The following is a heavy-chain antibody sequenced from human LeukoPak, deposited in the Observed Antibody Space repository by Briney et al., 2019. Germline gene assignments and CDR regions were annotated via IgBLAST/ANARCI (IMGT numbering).Heavy chain of an antibody. J-gene: IGHJ5*02. CDR3: ARVRYYYDSSGYYP. Sequence: PGGSLRLSCAASGFTFSSYWMSWGRQAPGKGLEWVANIKQDGSEKYYVDSVKGRFTISRDNAKNSLYLQMNSLRAEDTAVYYCARVRYYYDSSGYYPWGQGTLVTVSS. CDR1: GFTFSSYW. V-gene: IGHV3-7*04. D-gene: IGHD3-22*01. CDR2: IKQDGSEK.